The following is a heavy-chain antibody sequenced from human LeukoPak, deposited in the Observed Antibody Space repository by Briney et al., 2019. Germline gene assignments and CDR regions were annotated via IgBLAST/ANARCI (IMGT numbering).Heavy chain of an antibody. J-gene: IGHJ3*02. CDR3: AKDLDGVGRKAFDI. Sequence: GGSLRLSCAASGFTFSSYAMSWVRQAPGKGLEWVSGLSGSSSSTYYPDSVKGRFTISRDNSKNTLYLQMNSLRAEDTAVYYCAKDLDGVGRKAFDIWGQGTMVTVSS. CDR1: GFTFSSYA. V-gene: IGHV3-23*01. D-gene: IGHD2-8*01. CDR2: LSGSSSST.